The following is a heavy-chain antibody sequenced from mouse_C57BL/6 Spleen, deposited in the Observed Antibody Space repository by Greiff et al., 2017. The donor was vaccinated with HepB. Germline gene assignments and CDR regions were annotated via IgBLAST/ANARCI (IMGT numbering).Heavy chain of an antibody. CDR3: ARDRYYGSSYVPLDY. V-gene: IGHV3-6*01. D-gene: IGHD1-1*01. CDR2: ISYDGSN. CDR1: GYSITSGYY. J-gene: IGHJ2*01. Sequence: EVKLMESGPGLVKPSQSLSLTCSVTGYSITSGYYWNWIRQFPGNKLEWMGYISYDGSNNYNPSLKNRISITRDTSKNQFFLKLNSVTTEDTATYYCARDRYYGSSYVPLDYWGQGTTLTVSS.